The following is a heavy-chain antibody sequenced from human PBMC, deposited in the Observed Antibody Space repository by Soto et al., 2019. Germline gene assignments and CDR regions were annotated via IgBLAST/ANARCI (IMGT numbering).Heavy chain of an antibody. V-gene: IGHV3-23*01. CDR2: ISGSGGST. J-gene: IGHJ4*02. CDR3: ANDPTKRRALDY. D-gene: IGHD3-10*01. Sequence: EVQLLESGGGLVQPGGSLRLSCAASGFTFSSYAMSWVRQAPGKGLEWVSAISGSGGSTYYADSVKGRFTISRDNSKNTLYLQMNSLRAEDTAVYYCANDPTKRRALDYWGQGTLVTVSS. CDR1: GFTFSSYA.